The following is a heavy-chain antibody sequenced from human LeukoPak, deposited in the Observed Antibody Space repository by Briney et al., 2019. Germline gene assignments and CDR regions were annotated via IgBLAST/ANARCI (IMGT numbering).Heavy chain of an antibody. Sequence: PGGSLRLSCAASGFTFSSYAMSWVRQAPGKGLEWVSAISGSGGSTYYADSVKGRFTISRENAKKSFYLQMNSLRAADTAVYYCARGLPGGFDIWGQGTVVTVSS. CDR1: GFTFSSYA. D-gene: IGHD2-8*02. V-gene: IGHV3-23*01. J-gene: IGHJ3*02. CDR3: ARGLPGGFDI. CDR2: ISGSGGST.